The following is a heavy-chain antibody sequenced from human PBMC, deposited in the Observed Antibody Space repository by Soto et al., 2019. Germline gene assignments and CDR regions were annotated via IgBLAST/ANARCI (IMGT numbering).Heavy chain of an antibody. Sequence: LRLSCAASGFTFSSYAMHWVRQAPGKGLEWVAVISYDGSNKYYADSVKGRFTISRDNSKNTLYLQMNSLRAEDTAVYYCAREGGVRGVINYYYGMDVWGQGTTVTVSS. CDR1: GFTFSSYA. J-gene: IGHJ6*02. D-gene: IGHD3-10*01. V-gene: IGHV3-30-3*01. CDR2: ISYDGSNK. CDR3: AREGGVRGVINYYYGMDV.